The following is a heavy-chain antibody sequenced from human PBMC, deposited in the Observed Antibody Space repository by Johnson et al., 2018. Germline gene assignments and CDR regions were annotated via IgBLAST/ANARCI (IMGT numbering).Heavy chain of an antibody. CDR1: GFTFSSYG. D-gene: IGHD6-19*01. J-gene: IGHJ6*03. Sequence: QVQLVQSGGGVVQPGRSLRLSCAASGFTFSSYGMHWVRQAPGTGLEWVAVISYDGCNHYYADSATGRFTLSRDNSKNTLYLQMKSLRAEDTAVYYSANDSIAVAGTDRYYYMDVWGKGTTVTVSS. CDR3: ANDSIAVAGTDRYYYMDV. V-gene: IGHV3-30*18. CDR2: ISYDGCNH.